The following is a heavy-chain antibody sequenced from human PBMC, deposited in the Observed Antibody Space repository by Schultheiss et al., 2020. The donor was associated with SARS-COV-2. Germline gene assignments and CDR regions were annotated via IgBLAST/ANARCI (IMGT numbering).Heavy chain of an antibody. CDR3: ARDRREYYYYMDV. CDR1: GGSFSGYY. J-gene: IGHJ6*03. D-gene: IGHD1-14*01. Sequence: SETLSLTCAVYGGSFSGYYWSWIRQPPGKGLEWIGEINHSGSTNYNPSLKSRVTISVDTSKNQFSLKLSSVTAADTAVYYCARDRREYYYYMDVWGKGTTVTVSS. V-gene: IGHV4-34*01. CDR2: INHSGST.